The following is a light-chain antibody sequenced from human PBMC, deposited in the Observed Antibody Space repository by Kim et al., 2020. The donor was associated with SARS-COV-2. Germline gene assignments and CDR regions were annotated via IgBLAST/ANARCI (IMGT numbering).Light chain of an antibody. J-gene: IGLJ2*01. CDR3: TSYTSSSTLHVV. CDR2: DVT. Sequence: TTVTWSGTSSDRSEYISFFWYQQHPGGGPKRMIYDVTNRPSGVSTRFSCSKSGSTASLTISGLQAEDEADYFCTSYTSSSTLHVVFGGGTQLTVL. CDR1: SSDRSEYIS. V-gene: IGLV2-14*03.